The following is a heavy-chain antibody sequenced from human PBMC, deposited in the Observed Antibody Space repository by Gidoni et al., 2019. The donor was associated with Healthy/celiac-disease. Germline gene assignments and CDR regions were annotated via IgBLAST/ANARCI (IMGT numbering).Heavy chain of an antibody. D-gene: IGHD5-18*01. J-gene: IGHJ3*02. V-gene: IGHV3-49*03. CDR1: GFTFGDYA. Sequence: EVQLVESGGGLVQPGRSLRLSCTASGFTFGDYAMSWFRQAPGKGLEWVGFIRSKAYGGTTEYAASVKGRFTISRDDSKSIAYLQMNSLKTEDTAVYYCTRGYSYGNDAFDIWGQGTMVTVSS. CDR2: IRSKAYGGTT. CDR3: TRGYSYGNDAFDI.